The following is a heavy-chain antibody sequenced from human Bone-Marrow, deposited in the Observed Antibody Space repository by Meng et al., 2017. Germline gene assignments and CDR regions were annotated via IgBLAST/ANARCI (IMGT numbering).Heavy chain of an antibody. J-gene: IGHJ4*02. CDR1: GGSTTSTSYY. D-gene: IGHD3-22*01. CDR2: IGCSGTI. CDR3: ARRVHDGSGHHYFDY. V-gene: IGHV4-39*01. Sequence: QLQLQESGPGLVKPSETLSLTCTVPGGSTTSTSYYWDWIRQSPAKGLEWIGTIGCSGTIVYNPSLSSRVTMTLDTSKNQFSLKLSSVTAPDTAVYYCARRVHDGSGHHYFDYWGQGTLVTVSS.